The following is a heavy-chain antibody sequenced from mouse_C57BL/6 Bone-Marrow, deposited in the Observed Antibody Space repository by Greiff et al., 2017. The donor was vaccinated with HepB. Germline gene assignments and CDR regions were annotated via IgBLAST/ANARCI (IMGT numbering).Heavy chain of an antibody. J-gene: IGHJ2*01. V-gene: IGHV1-50*01. Sequence: QVQLQQPGAELVKPGASVKLSCKASGYTFTSYWMQWVKQRPGQGLEWIGEIDPSDSYTNYNQKFKGKATLTVDTSSSTAYMQLSSLTSEDSAVYYCARSPIGGNFFFDYWGQGTTLTVSS. CDR3: ARSPIGGNFFFDY. CDR1: GYTFTSYW. D-gene: IGHD1-1*02. CDR2: IDPSDSYT.